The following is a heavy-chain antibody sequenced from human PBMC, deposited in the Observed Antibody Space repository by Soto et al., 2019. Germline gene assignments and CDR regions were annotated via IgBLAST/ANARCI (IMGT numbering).Heavy chain of an antibody. D-gene: IGHD1-1*01. V-gene: IGHV1-69*13. CDR1: GCTFSSYA. Sequence: SVKVSCKASGCTFSSYAISWVRQAPGQGLEWMGGIIPIFGTANYAQKFQGRVTITADESTSTAYMELSSLRSEDTAVYYCARDILEYYYYGMEVWGQGTTVTVSS. J-gene: IGHJ6*01. CDR3: ARDILEYYYYGMEV. CDR2: IIPIFGTA.